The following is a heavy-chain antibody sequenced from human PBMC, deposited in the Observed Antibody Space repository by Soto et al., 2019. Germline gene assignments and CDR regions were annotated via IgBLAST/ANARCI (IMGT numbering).Heavy chain of an antibody. D-gene: IGHD6-19*01. CDR2: IWYDGSNK. CDR3: ARGLYSSGWPYYFDY. CDR1: GFTFSSYG. V-gene: IGHV3-33*01. J-gene: IGHJ4*02. Sequence: GGSLRLSCAASGFTFSSYGMHWVRQAPGKGLEWVAVIWYDGSNKYYADSVKGRFTISRDNSKNTLYLQMNSLRAEDTAVYYCARGLYSSGWPYYFDYWGQGTLVTVSS.